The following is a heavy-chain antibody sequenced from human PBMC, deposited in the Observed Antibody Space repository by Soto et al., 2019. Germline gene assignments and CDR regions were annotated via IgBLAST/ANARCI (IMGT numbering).Heavy chain of an antibody. J-gene: IGHJ4*02. CDR2: ISSTTNYI. CDR3: ARESEDLTSNFDY. V-gene: IGHV3-21*06. CDR1: GFTFTRYS. Sequence: EVQLVESGGGLVKPGGSLSLYCAASGFTFTRYSMNWVRQAPGKGLEWVSSISSTTNYIYYVDSMKVRFTISRDNAKNSLYLEMNSLRAEDTAVYYCARESEDLTSNFDYWGQGTLVTVSS.